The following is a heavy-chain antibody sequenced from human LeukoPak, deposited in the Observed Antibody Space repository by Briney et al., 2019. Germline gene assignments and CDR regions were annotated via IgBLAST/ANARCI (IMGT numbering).Heavy chain of an antibody. CDR2: INSDGSST. J-gene: IGHJ6*02. CDR3: ARDSFPAYGSGSYDGMDV. CDR1: GFTFSSYW. Sequence: SGGSLRLSCAASGFTFSSYWMHWVRQAPGKGLVWVSRINSDGSSTSYADSVKGRFTISRDNAKNTLYLQMNSLRAEDTAVYYCARDSFPAYGSGSYDGMDVWGQGTTVTVSS. V-gene: IGHV3-74*01. D-gene: IGHD3-10*01.